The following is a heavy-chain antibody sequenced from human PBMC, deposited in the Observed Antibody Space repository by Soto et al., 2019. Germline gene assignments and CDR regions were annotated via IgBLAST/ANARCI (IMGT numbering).Heavy chain of an antibody. CDR3: TTGSYDSSGYLFDY. CDR1: GFTFSNAW. J-gene: IGHJ4*02. D-gene: IGHD3-22*01. CDR2: IKSKTDGGTT. Sequence: PGGSLRLSCAASGFTFSNAWMNWVRQAPGKGLEWVGRIKSKTDGGTTDYAAPVKGRFTISRDDSKNTLYLQMNSLKTEDTAVYYCTTGSYDSSGYLFDYWGQGTLVTVSS. V-gene: IGHV3-15*07.